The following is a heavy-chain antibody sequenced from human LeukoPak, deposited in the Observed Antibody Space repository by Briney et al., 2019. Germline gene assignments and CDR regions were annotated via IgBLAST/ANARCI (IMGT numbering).Heavy chain of an antibody. D-gene: IGHD3-9*01. V-gene: IGHV4-39*01. Sequence: SETLSLTCTVSGGSISSSSYYWGWIRQPPGKGLEWIGSIYYSGSTYYNPSLKSRVTISVDTSKNQFSLKLSSVTAADTAVYYCARVGYDTDAFDIWGQGTMVTVSS. CDR2: IYYSGST. J-gene: IGHJ3*02. CDR3: ARVGYDTDAFDI. CDR1: GGSISSSSYY.